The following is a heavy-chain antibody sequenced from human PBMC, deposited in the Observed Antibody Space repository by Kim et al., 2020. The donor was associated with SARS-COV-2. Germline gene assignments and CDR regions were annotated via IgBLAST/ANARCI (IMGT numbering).Heavy chain of an antibody. CDR3: AKELLVGATSYDLDF. D-gene: IGHD1-26*01. CDR1: GFPFSNYI. Sequence: GGSLRLSCAASGFPFSNYIMTWVRQAPGKGLEWVSAISCDGDTNYYADSVKGRFTISRDNSKNTLYLQMNSLRAEDTAVYYCAKELLVGATSYDLDFWGQGTTVTVSS. CDR2: ISCDGDTN. J-gene: IGHJ6*02. V-gene: IGHV3-23*01.